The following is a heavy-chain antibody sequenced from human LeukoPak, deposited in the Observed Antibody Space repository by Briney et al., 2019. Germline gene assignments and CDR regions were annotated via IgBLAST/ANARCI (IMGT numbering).Heavy chain of an antibody. CDR3: ARDLYRIAAAGTTPFDY. CDR1: GYTFTGYY. V-gene: IGHV1-2*06. CDR2: INPNSGGT. D-gene: IGHD6-13*01. J-gene: IGHJ4*02. Sequence: ASVKVSCKASGYTFTGYYMHWVRQAPGQGLEWMGRINPNSGGTNYAQKFQGRVTMTRDTSISTAYMELSRLRSDDTAVNYCARDLYRIAAAGTTPFDYWRQGTLVTVSS.